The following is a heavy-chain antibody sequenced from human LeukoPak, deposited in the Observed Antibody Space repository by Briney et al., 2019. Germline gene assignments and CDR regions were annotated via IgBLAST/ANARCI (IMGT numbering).Heavy chain of an antibody. CDR3: AGDSDYGGYSRFDY. Sequence: GGSLRLSCVASGFTFSSYWMHWVRQAPGKGLVWVSRIKSDGSSTSYAGFVKGRFTISRDNAKNTLYLQMDSLRGEDTAVYYCAGDSDYGGYSRFDYWGQGTLVIVSS. D-gene: IGHD4-17*01. J-gene: IGHJ4*02. CDR2: IKSDGSST. CDR1: GFTFSSYW. V-gene: IGHV3-74*01.